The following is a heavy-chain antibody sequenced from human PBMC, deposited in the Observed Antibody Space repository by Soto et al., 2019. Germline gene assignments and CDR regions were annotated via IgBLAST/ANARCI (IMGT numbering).Heavy chain of an antibody. Sequence: QVQLVQSGAEVQKPGASVKVSCKASGYTFISYAIHWLRQAPGQRLEWMGWINTANGNTKYPQQVQGRVTITRDTSARTTYIDLSGLISEDTAVYYCATYGVIRGVTDWGQRTLVIVSS. CDR2: INTANGNT. D-gene: IGHD3-10*01. V-gene: IGHV1-3*04. CDR3: ATYGVIRGVTD. J-gene: IGHJ4*02. CDR1: GYTFISYA.